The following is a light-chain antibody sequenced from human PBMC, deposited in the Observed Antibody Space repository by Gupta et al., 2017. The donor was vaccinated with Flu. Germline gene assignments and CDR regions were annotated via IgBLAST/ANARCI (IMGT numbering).Light chain of an antibody. V-gene: IGLV1-44*01. Sequence: QSVLTQPPPASATPGQRVIITCSGGSSNIGSSHANWYQQLPGMAPKLLIYGNDQRPSGVPDRFSASTSGTSASLAISGLQSEDEANYYCSSWDVSQREWLFGGGTKVTVL. CDR1: SSNIGSSH. J-gene: IGLJ2*01. CDR3: SSWDVSQREWL. CDR2: GND.